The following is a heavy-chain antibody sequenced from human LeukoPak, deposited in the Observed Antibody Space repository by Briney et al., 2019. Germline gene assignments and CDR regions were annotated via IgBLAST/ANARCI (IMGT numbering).Heavy chain of an antibody. D-gene: IGHD2-15*01. J-gene: IGHJ6*02. V-gene: IGHV3-23*01. CDR3: AKDRWNGMDV. CDR2: ISGSGGSI. Sequence: PGGSLRLSCAPSGFTFSSYAMSWVRQAPGKRLEWVSAISGSGGSIYYADSVKGRFTISRDNSKNTLYLQMNSLRAEDTAVYYCAKDRWNGMDVWGQGTTVTVSS. CDR1: GFTFSSYA.